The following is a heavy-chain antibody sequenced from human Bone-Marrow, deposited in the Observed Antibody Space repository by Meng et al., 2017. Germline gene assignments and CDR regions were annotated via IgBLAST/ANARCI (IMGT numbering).Heavy chain of an antibody. Sequence: VQLLETGVSLIQPGGSLRLSCAASGFSVISSYMSWVRQAPGKGPEWVSVIYSGGTTYYADSVKGRFTISRDNSRNTLYLQVNSLRAEDTAVYYCARVLRGWGYFDYWGQGTLVTVSS. CDR3: ARVLRGWGYFDY. J-gene: IGHJ4*02. CDR2: IYSGGTT. D-gene: IGHD3-10*01. V-gene: IGHV3-53*02. CDR1: GFSVISSY.